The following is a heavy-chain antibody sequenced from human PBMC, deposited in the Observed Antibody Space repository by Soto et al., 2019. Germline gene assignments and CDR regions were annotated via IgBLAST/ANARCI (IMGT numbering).Heavy chain of an antibody. J-gene: IGHJ6*02. CDR1: EFTFSNYA. CDR2: ISDNGGTT. D-gene: IGHD5-12*01. CDR3: AKDPGHLSGYSGYAYYGMDV. Sequence: PGGSLRLSCAASEFTFSNYAMSWVRQAPGKGLEWVSSISDNGGTTYYADSVKGRFTISRDNSKNTLYLQMNSLRAEDTAVYYCAKDPGHLSGYSGYAYYGMDVWGQGTTVTVSS. V-gene: IGHV3-23*01.